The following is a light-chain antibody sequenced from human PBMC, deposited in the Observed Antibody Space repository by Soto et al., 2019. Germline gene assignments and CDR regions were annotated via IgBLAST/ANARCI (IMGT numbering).Light chain of an antibody. CDR1: SSDVGGYNY. Sequence: QSVLTQPASVSGSPGQSITISCTGTSSDVGGYNYVSWYQQHPGKAPKLLIYEVRHRPSGISNRFSGSKSGNTASLTISGLQAEDEADFYCSSYTNINTRACVFGTGTKVTVL. CDR2: EVR. J-gene: IGLJ1*01. V-gene: IGLV2-14*01. CDR3: SSYTNINTRACV.